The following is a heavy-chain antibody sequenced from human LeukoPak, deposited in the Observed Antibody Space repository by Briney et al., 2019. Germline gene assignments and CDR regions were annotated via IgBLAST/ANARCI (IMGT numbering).Heavy chain of an antibody. CDR3: ARGVYIAAAQYGY. CDR2: IYYSGTT. D-gene: IGHD6-13*01. V-gene: IGHV4-59*01. Sequence: ASETLSLTCTVYGGSLSCYYWSWIRQTPAKGLEWIGYIYYSGTTNYNPSLKSRVTISVDTSKNQFSLKLSSVTAADTAVYYCARGVYIAAAQYGYWGQGTLVTVSS. J-gene: IGHJ4*02. CDR1: GGSLSCYY.